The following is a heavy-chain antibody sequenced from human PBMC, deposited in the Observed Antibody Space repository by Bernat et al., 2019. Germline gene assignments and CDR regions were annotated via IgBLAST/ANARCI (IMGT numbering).Heavy chain of an antibody. J-gene: IGHJ4*02. V-gene: IGHV3-11*05. Sequence: QVQLVESGGGLVKPGGSLRLSCAASGFTFSDYYMSWIRQAPGKGLEWVSYISSSSSYTNYADSVKGRFTISRDNAKNSLYLQMNSLRAEDTAVYYCASDRAARPGLRPYYFDYWGQGTLVTVSS. D-gene: IGHD6-6*01. CDR2: ISSSSSYT. CDR3: ASDRAARPGLRPYYFDY. CDR1: GFTFSDYY.